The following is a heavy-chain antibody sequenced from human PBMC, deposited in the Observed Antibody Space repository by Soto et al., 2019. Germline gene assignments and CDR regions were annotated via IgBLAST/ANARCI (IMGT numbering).Heavy chain of an antibody. V-gene: IGHV3-11*05. Sequence: QVQLVESGGGLVKPGGSLRLSCAASGFTFSDYYMSWIRQAPGKGLEWVSYISSSSSYTNYEDSVKGRFTISRDNAKNSLYLQMNSLRAEDTAVYYCARVSAAAGTLGYFDYWGQGTLVTVSS. CDR3: ARVSAAAGTLGYFDY. CDR2: ISSSSSYT. J-gene: IGHJ4*02. D-gene: IGHD6-13*01. CDR1: GFTFSDYY.